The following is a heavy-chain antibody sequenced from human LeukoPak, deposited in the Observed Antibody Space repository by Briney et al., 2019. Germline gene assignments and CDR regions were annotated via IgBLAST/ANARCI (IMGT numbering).Heavy chain of an antibody. CDR3: ARHDSSGYYSSGCFDY. J-gene: IGHJ4*02. V-gene: IGHV3-23*01. CDR1: GFPFTNYA. CDR2: ISGDGGST. D-gene: IGHD3-22*01. Sequence: GRSLRLSCAASGFPFTNYAMSWVRQAPGKGLECVSVISGDGGSTFYADSVKGRFTISRDNSNNTLYLQMNSLRAEDTAVYYCARHDSSGYYSSGCFDYWGQGTLVTVSS.